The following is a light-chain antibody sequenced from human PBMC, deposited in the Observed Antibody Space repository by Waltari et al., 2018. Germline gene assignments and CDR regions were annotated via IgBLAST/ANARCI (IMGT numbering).Light chain of an antibody. CDR3: QAWVSSTYHVV. V-gene: IGLV3-1*01. CDR2: QDT. J-gene: IGLJ2*01. Sequence: SYELTQPPSVSVSPGQTASIPCSGDKLGDKYACWYQQKPGQSPVLVLYQDTKRPSGIPERFSGSNSGNTATLTISGTQAMDEADYYCQAWVSSTYHVVFGGGTKLTVL. CDR1: KLGDKY.